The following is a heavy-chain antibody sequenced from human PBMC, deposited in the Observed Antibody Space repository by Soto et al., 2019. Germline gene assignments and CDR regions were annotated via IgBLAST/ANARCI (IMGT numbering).Heavy chain of an antibody. J-gene: IGHJ4*02. Sequence: GGSLRLSCAASGFTFSSYAMSWVRQAPGKGLEWVSATTGSGGYTYYADSVKGRFTMSRDNSMNTVYLQMNSLRAEDTAVYYCAKGFISYYFDYWGQGTLVTVSS. CDR1: GFTFSSYA. V-gene: IGHV3-23*01. CDR3: AKGFISYYFDY. D-gene: IGHD3-3*02. CDR2: TTGSGGYT.